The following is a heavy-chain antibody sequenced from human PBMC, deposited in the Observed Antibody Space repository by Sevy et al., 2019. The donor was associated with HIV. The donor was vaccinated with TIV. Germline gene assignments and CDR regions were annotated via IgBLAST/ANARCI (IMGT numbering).Heavy chain of an antibody. CDR3: ARHRIEHYYDSSGYSPGAFDI. CDR1: GGSISSSSYY. CDR2: IYYSGST. D-gene: IGHD3-22*01. Sequence: SETLSLTCTVSGGSISSSSYYWGWIRQPPEKGLEWIGSIYYSGSTYYNPSLKSRVTISVDTSKNQFSLKQSSVTAADMAVYYCARHRIEHYYDSSGYSPGAFDIWGQGTMVTVSS. V-gene: IGHV4-39*01. J-gene: IGHJ3*02.